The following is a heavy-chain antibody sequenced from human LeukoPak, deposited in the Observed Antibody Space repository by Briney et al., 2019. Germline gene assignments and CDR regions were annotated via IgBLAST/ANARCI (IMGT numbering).Heavy chain of an antibody. D-gene: IGHD3-22*01. CDR2: IYYSGST. CDR3: ARGYPYYYDSSGYYHYFDY. Sequence: SETLSLTCTVSGGSISSYYWSWIRQPPGKGLEWIGYIYYSGSTNYNPSLKSRVTISVDTSKNQFSLKLSSVTAADTAVYYCARGYPYYYDSSGYYHYFDYWGQGTLVTVSS. J-gene: IGHJ4*02. CDR1: GGSISSYY. V-gene: IGHV4-59*08.